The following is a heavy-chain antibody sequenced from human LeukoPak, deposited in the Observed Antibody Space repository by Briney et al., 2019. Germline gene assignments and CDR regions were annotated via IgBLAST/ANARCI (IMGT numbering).Heavy chain of an antibody. Sequence: VASVKVSCKTSGYSFTEYHIHWVRQAPGQGLEWMGLINLYSGAANYVQKFQGRVTMTRDTSTSTVYMELSSLRSEDTAVYYCARGVLTGYYTNWFDPWGQGTLVTVSS. CDR3: ARGVLTGYYTNWFDP. CDR1: GYSFTEYH. V-gene: IGHV1-2*02. J-gene: IGHJ5*02. CDR2: INLYSGAA. D-gene: IGHD3-9*01.